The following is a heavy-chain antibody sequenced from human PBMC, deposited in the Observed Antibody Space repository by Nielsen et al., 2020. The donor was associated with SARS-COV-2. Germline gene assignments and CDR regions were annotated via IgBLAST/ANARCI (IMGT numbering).Heavy chain of an antibody. CDR2: IKSKTNGGTT. D-gene: IGHD3-22*01. CDR1: GFSFSSAW. J-gene: IGHJ4*02. V-gene: IGHV3-15*01. Sequence: GESLKISCATSGFSFSSAWMSWVRQAPGKGLEWVGRIKSKTNGGTTDHAAAVKGRFTISREDSKNTLYLLMNSLRAEDTAVYYCARRDYDSSGFYYWGQGTLVAVSS. CDR3: ARRDYDSSGFYY.